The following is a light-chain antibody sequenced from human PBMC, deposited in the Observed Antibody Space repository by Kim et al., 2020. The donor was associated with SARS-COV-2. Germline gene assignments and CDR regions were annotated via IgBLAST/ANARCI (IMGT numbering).Light chain of an antibody. CDR1: TSNIGSNY. J-gene: IGLJ2*01. CDR3: GTWDSGLSAGV. Sequence: QSVLTQPPSVSAAPGQRVTISCSGSTSNIGSNYVSWYQQLPGTAPKLLIYDTTERPSGIPDRFSASKSGTSATLGITGLQTGDEAIYYCGTWDSGLSAGVFGGGTKVTVL. V-gene: IGLV1-51*01. CDR2: DTT.